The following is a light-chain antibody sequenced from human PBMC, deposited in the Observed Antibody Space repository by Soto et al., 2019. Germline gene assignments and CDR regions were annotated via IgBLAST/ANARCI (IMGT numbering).Light chain of an antibody. CDR2: GAS. CDR3: QQAYSFPIT. CDR1: QDISNY. V-gene: IGKV1-12*01. Sequence: DIQMTQSPSSLSASVGDRVTITCQASQDISNYLNWYQQKPGKAPKLLIHGASRLQSGVPARFSGSGSGTDFTLSINSLQPEDFATYYCQQAYSFPITFGQGTRLEIK. J-gene: IGKJ5*01.